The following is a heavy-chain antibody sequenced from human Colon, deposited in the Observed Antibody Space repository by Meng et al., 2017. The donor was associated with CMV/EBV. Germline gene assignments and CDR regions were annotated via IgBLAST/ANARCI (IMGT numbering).Heavy chain of an antibody. J-gene: IGHJ4*01. D-gene: IGHD3-3*01. CDR2: SSGSGVHT. Sequence: GESLKISCAASGFTFGDYAMTWVRQAPGKGLGWVAASSGSGVHTYYADSVKGRFTISRDNSRNTVYLQMNSLRAEDTALYYCAKGTQYSDFWSGFRHWGHGTLVTVSS. CDR3: AKGTQYSDFWSGFRH. V-gene: IGHV3-23*01. CDR1: GFTFGDYA.